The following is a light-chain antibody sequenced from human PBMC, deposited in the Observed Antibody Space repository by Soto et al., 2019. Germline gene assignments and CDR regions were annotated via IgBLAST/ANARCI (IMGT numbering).Light chain of an antibody. CDR1: SSDVGGYNY. V-gene: IGLV2-14*01. CDR2: DVS. J-gene: IGLJ1*01. CDR3: SSYTSSSTLLYV. Sequence: QSALTQPASVSGSPGQSITISCTGTSSDVGGYNYVSWYQQHPGKAPKLMIYDVSNRPSGVSNRFSGSKSGNTASLTISGLPAEDEADYYCSSYTSSSTLLYVFGTWTKLTV.